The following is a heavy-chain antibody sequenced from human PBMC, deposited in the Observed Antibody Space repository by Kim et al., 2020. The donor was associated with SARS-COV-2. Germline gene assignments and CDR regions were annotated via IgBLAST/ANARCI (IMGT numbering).Heavy chain of an antibody. CDR1: GFTFSSYG. CDR3: ARDSVEVSWYLGRYYYYGMDV. J-gene: IGHJ6*02. V-gene: IGHV3-33*01. CDR2: IWYDGSNK. Sequence: GGSLRLSCAASGFTFSSYGMHWVRQAPGKGLEWVAVIWYDGSNKYYADSVKGRFTISRDNSKNTLYLQMNSLRAEDTAVYYCARDSVEVSWYLGRYYYYGMDVWGQGTTVTVSS. D-gene: IGHD6-13*01.